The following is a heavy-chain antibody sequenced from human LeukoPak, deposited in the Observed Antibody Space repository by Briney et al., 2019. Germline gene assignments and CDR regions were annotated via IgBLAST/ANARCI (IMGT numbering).Heavy chain of an antibody. V-gene: IGHV3-23*01. CDR3: AKNRDFWSGSDAFDL. CDR1: GFTFCGFG. D-gene: IGHD3-3*01. CDR2: ISGSGGGT. J-gene: IGHJ3*01. Sequence: GGALRLSCAGPGFTFCGFGMKWVRQAPGEGVGWVLAISGSGGGTYYADSVKGRFTISRDNSKYTLSLQMNSLRAEDTAVYYCAKNRDFWSGSDAFDLWGQGTMVTVSS.